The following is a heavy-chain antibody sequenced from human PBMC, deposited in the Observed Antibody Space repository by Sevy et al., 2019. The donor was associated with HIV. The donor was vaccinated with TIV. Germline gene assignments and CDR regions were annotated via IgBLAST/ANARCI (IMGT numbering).Heavy chain of an antibody. Sequence: GGSLRLSCTASGFTFGDYCMSWFRQAPGKGLEWVAFITRNSYEAYGGTTDYAASVKGRFIISRDDSKSVAYLQMNSLKTEDTAVYYCTRGLATADTPEYYFDYWGQGTLVTVSS. CDR3: TRGLATADTPEYYFDY. CDR2: ITRNSYEAYGGTT. V-gene: IGHV3-49*03. CDR1: GFTFGDYC. D-gene: IGHD5-12*01. J-gene: IGHJ4*02.